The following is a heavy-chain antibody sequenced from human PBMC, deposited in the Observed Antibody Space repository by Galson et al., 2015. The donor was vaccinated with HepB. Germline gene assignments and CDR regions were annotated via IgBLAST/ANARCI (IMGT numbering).Heavy chain of an antibody. CDR1: GFTFSSYA. D-gene: IGHD6-19*01. Sequence: SLRLSCAASGFTFSSYAMHWVRQAPGKGLEWVAVISYDGSNKYYADSVKGRFTISRDNSKNTLYLQMNSLRAEDTAVYYCARDKQWPGPFYYYMDVWGKGTTVTVSS. J-gene: IGHJ6*03. CDR3: ARDKQWPGPFYYYMDV. V-gene: IGHV3-30-3*01. CDR2: ISYDGSNK.